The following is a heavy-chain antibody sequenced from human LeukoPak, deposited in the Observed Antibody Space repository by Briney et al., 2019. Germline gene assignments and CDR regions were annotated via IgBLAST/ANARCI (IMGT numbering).Heavy chain of an antibody. CDR2: IYSGGST. J-gene: IGHJ6*03. CDR1: GFTVSSNY. CDR3: ARDPLTPYDYYMDV. Sequence: GGSLRLSCAASGFTVSSNYMSWVRQAPGKGLEWVSVIYSGGSTYYADSVKGRFTISRDNAKNSLYLQMNSLRVEDKAVYYCARDPLTPYDYYMDVWGKGTTVTVSS. V-gene: IGHV3-53*01. D-gene: IGHD3-9*01.